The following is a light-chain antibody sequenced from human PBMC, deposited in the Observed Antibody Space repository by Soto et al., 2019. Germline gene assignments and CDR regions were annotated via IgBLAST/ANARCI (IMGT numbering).Light chain of an antibody. CDR3: QQYTAWPLT. J-gene: IGKJ1*01. CDR1: QSVTSNY. V-gene: IGKV3-20*01. CDR2: GIS. Sequence: EVVMTQSPATLSVSPGAGATLSCRASQSVTSNYLAWYQQKPGKAPRLLIHGISNRATGVPDRFSGSGSGTDFTLTISRLEPEDFAVYYCQQYTAWPLTFGQGTKVDIK.